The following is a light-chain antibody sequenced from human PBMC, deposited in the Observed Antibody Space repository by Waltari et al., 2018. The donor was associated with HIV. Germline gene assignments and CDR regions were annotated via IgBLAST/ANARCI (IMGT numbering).Light chain of an antibody. CDR3: QVYDNKSDHVVV. CDR1: NIGSKS. J-gene: IGLJ2*01. CDR2: HDT. V-gene: IGLV3-21*02. Sequence: SYVLTQPPSVSVAPGQTARITCGGNNIGSKSVHWYQQRPGQAPVVVVYHDTDRPSGIPERFSGSNSGNTATLTISRVEAGDEGDYYCQVYDNKSDHVVVFGGGTKLTVL.